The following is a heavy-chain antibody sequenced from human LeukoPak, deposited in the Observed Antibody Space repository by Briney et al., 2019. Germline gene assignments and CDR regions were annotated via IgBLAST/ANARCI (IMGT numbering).Heavy chain of an antibody. CDR3: ARDSPYYYDSSGQPNYFDY. CDR1: GFTFSSYA. CDR2: ISGSGGST. D-gene: IGHD3-22*01. J-gene: IGHJ4*02. V-gene: IGHV3-23*01. Sequence: PGGSLRLSCAASGFTFSSYAMSWVRQAPGKGLEWVSAISGSGGSTYYADSVKGRFTISRDNAKNSLYLQMNSLRAEDTAVYYCARDSPYYYDSSGQPNYFDYWGQGTLVTVSS.